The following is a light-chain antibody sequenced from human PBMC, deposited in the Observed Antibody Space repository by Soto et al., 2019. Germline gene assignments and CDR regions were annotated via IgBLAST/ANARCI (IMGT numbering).Light chain of an antibody. Sequence: DIQMTQSPFSLSASVGDRVTITCRASQSISSYLNWYQQKPGKAPNLLIYAASSLQGGVPSRFSGSASGTDFTLTISSLHPEDFATYYCKQSYSTPFTFGQGTKLEIK. V-gene: IGKV1-39*01. CDR3: KQSYSTPFT. CDR1: QSISSY. CDR2: AAS. J-gene: IGKJ2*01.